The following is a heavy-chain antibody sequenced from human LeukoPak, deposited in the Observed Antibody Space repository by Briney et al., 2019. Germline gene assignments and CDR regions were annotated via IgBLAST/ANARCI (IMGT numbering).Heavy chain of an antibody. CDR2: IYENGGTT. D-gene: IGHD6-19*01. J-gene: IGHJ4*02. Sequence: PGGSLRLSCVGSGFTFRSHAMSWVRQAPEKGLEFVSGIYENGGTTYYADSVKGRFSISRDNSKNTLYLQMNSLRAEDTAVYYCAKDQWDYWGQGTLVTVSS. V-gene: IGHV3-23*01. CDR1: GFTFRSHA. CDR3: AKDQWDY.